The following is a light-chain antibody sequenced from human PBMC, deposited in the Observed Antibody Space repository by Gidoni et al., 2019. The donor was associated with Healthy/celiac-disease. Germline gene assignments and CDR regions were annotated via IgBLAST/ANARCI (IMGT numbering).Light chain of an antibody. Sequence: HSVLPQPPSLSAAPGQRVTISCTGSSSNIGAGYDVHWYQQLPGTAPKLLIYGNSNRPSGVPDRFSGSKSGTSASLAITGLQAEDEADYYCQSYDSSLTLYVFGTGTKVTVL. V-gene: IGLV1-40*01. J-gene: IGLJ1*01. CDR3: QSYDSSLTLYV. CDR1: SSNIGAGYD. CDR2: GNS.